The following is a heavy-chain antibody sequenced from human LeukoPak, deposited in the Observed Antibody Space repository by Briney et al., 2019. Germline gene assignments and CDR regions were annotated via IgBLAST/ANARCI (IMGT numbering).Heavy chain of an antibody. CDR1: GFTFSNYA. J-gene: IGHJ5*02. CDR2: LTGNSNNP. Sequence: GGSLRLSXRASGFTFSNYAMNWVCQTPGKGLEWVSSLTGNSNNPNYADSVKGRFTISRDNSKNTLYLQMNSLRAEDTALYSCAKCAKTPEGGSGWCNWFDTWGQGTLVIVSS. CDR3: AKCAKTPEGGSGWCNWFDT. V-gene: IGHV3-23*01. D-gene: IGHD3-3*01.